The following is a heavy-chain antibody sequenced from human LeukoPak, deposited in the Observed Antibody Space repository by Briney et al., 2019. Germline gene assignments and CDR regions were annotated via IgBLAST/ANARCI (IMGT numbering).Heavy chain of an antibody. CDR3: AYVYDSSGYSTPYNWFDP. CDR2: IIPIFGTA. Sequence: EASVKVSCKASGYTFTGCYMHWVRQAPGQGLEWMGGIIPIFGTANYAQKFQGRVTITADESTSTAYMELSSLRSEDTAVYYCAYVYDSSGYSTPYNWFDPWGQGTLVTVSS. CDR1: GYTFTGCY. V-gene: IGHV1-69*13. D-gene: IGHD3-22*01. J-gene: IGHJ5*02.